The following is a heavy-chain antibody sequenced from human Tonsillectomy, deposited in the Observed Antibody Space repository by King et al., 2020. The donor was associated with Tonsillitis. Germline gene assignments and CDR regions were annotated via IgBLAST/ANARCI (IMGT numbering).Heavy chain of an antibody. CDR3: AKDLDYYDSSGYYYVSHDAFDI. CDR1: GFTFSSYA. J-gene: IGHJ3*02. D-gene: IGHD3-22*01. Sequence: VQLVESGGGLVQPGGSLRLSCAASGFTFSSYAMSWVRQAPGKGLEWVSAISGSGGSTYYADSVKGRLTISRDNSKKTLYLQMNSLRAEDTAVYYCAKDLDYYDSSGYYYVSHDAFDIWGQGTMVTVSS. CDR2: ISGSGGST. V-gene: IGHV3-23*04.